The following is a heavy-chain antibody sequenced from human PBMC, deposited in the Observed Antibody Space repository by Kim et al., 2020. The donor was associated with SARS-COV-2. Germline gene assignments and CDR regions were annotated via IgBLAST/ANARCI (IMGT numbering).Heavy chain of an antibody. Sequence: GGSLRLSCAASGFTFSSYGMHWVRQAPGKGLEWVAVISYDGSNKYYADSVKGRFTISRDNSKNTLYLQMNSLRAEDTAVYYCAKDVLLWGVDDAFDIWG. CDR3: AKDVLLWGVDDAFDI. D-gene: IGHD2-2*01. CDR2: ISYDGSNK. J-gene: IGHJ3*02. V-gene: IGHV3-30*18. CDR1: GFTFSSYG.